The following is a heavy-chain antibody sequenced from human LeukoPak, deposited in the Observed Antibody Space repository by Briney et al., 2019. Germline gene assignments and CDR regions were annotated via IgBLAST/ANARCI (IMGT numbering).Heavy chain of an antibody. Sequence: PSETLSLTCTVSGGSISSSSYYWGWIRQPPGKGLEWIGSIYYSGSTYYNPSLKSRVTISVDTSKNQFSLKLSSVTAADTAVYYCARRGGRASPGDLWGRGTLVTVSS. CDR3: ARRGGRASPGDL. D-gene: IGHD3-10*01. CDR2: IYYSGST. CDR1: GGSISSSSYY. V-gene: IGHV4-39*01. J-gene: IGHJ2*01.